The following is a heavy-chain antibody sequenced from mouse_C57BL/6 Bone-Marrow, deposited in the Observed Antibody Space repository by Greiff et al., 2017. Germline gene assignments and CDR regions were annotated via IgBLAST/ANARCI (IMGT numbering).Heavy chain of an antibody. D-gene: IGHD2-1*01. J-gene: IGHJ4*01. CDR1: GFSLSTFGTG. V-gene: IGHV8-8*01. Sequence: QVTLKVSGPGLLQPSQTLSLTCYFSGFSLSTFGTGVGWIRQPSGKGLEWLAHIWWDDAKYSNQALKSWLTISKDTSKNQVILKIANVDNADTATYYSARIGGNYFYAMDYWGQGTSVTVSS. CDR3: ARIGGNYFYAMDY. CDR2: IWWDDAK.